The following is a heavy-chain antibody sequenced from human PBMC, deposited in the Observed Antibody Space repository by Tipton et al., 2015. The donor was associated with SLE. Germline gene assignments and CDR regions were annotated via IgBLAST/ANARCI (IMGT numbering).Heavy chain of an antibody. J-gene: IGHJ1*01. CDR2: ISSSSSYT. CDR1: GFTFSSYA. V-gene: IGHV3-11*05. Sequence: SLRLSCAASGFTFSSYAVSWVRQAPGKGLEWVSYISSSSSYTNYADSVKGRFTISRDNAKNSLYLQMNSLRAEDTAVYYCARATADYGDGYDFQHWGQGTLVTVSS. CDR3: ARATADYGDGYDFQH. D-gene: IGHD4-17*01.